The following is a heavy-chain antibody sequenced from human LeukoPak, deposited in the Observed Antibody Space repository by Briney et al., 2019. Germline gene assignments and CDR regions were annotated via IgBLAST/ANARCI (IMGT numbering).Heavy chain of an antibody. CDR2: IYYSGST. V-gene: IGHV4-61*01. CDR3: ARASGSWGGSDWFDP. J-gene: IGHJ5*02. CDR1: GGSISSSSYY. D-gene: IGHD2-15*01. Sequence: SETLSLTCTVSGGSISSSSYYWSWIRQPPGKGLEWIGYIYYSGSTNYNPSLKSRVTISVDTSKNQFSLKLGSVTAADTAVYYCARASGSWGGSDWFDPWGQGTLVTVSS.